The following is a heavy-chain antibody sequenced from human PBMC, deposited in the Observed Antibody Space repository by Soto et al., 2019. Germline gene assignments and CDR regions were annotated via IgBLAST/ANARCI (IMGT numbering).Heavy chain of an antibody. D-gene: IGHD6-19*01. J-gene: IGHJ6*02. Sequence: GALRLSCAASVFTFSSYGMHWVRQAPGKGLEWVAVIWYGGSNKYYADSVRGRFTISRDNSKKTLYLQMNSLRAEDTAVYYCARDRGGWRDYYYYYGMDVWGQGTTVTVSS. V-gene: IGHV3-33*08. CDR2: IWYGGSNK. CDR3: ARDRGGWRDYYYYYGMDV. CDR1: VFTFSSYG.